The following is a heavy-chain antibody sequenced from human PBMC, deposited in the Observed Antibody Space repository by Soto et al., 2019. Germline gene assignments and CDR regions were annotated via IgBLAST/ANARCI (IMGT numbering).Heavy chain of an antibody. CDR3: AQDPTGVGGTFDY. CDR2: ISGSGGST. Sequence: PGGSLRLSCAASGFTFSSYAMSWVRQAPGKGLEWVSAISGSGGSTYYADSVKGRFTISRDNSKNTLYLQMNSLRVEDTAVYYCAQDPTGVGGTFDYWGQGTLVTVSS. CDR1: GFTFSSYA. V-gene: IGHV3-23*01. J-gene: IGHJ4*02. D-gene: IGHD1-26*01.